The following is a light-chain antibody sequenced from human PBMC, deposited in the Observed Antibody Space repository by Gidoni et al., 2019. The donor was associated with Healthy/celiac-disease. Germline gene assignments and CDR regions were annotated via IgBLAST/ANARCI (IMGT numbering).Light chain of an antibody. CDR3: LQDYNYPWT. CDR1: QGIRND. Sequence: AIQMTQSPSSLSASVGDRVTITCRASQGIRNDLGWYQQKPGKAPKLLIYAESSLQSGVPSRFSGSGSGTDFTLTISSLQPEDFATYYCLQDYNYPWTFGQXTKVEIK. J-gene: IGKJ1*01. CDR2: AES. V-gene: IGKV1-6*01.